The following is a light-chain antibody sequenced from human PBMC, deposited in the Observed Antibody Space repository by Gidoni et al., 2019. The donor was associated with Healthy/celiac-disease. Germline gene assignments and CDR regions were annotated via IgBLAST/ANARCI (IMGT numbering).Light chain of an antibody. Sequence: ELVLTQSPATLSLSPGDSATLPCSASQSVSSYLAWFQQKPGQSPRRLIYAASNRATGIPARFSGSGSGTDFTLTISSLEPEDFAVYYCQQRSNWPLTFXGXTKVXIK. CDR1: QSVSSY. J-gene: IGKJ4*01. CDR3: QQRSNWPLT. CDR2: AAS. V-gene: IGKV3-11*01.